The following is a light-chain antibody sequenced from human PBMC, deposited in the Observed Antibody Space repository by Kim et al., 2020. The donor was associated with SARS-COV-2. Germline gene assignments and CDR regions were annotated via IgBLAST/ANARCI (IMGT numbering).Light chain of an antibody. Sequence: VSPGQTASITCSGDELGDKFACWYQQKAGQSPILVIFHDTKRPSGIPERFSGSNSGNTATLTISGTQAMDEADYYCQTWDSSTVVFGGGTQLTVL. CDR1: ELGDKF. CDR3: QTWDSSTVV. J-gene: IGLJ2*01. CDR2: HDT. V-gene: IGLV3-1*01.